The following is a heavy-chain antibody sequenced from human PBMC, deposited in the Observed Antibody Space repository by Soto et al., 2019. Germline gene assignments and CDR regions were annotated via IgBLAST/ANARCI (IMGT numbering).Heavy chain of an antibody. CDR3: ARTSMTAYYYYGMDV. D-gene: IGHD3-22*01. Sequence: SETLSLTCTVSGGSISSGGYYWSWIRQHPGKGLEWIGYIYYSGSTYYNPSLKSRVTISVDTSKNQFSLKLSSVTAADTTVYYCARTSMTAYYYYGMDVWGQGTTVTVSS. CDR1: GGSISSGGYY. CDR2: IYYSGST. J-gene: IGHJ6*02. V-gene: IGHV4-31*03.